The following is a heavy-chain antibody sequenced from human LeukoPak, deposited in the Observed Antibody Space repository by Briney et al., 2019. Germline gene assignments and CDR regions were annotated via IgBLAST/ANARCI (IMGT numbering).Heavy chain of an antibody. CDR2: INPTSTSI. J-gene: IGHJ4*02. CDR3: VRLGRNSDRGGYYYFYSC. CDR1: GFTFSDYT. D-gene: IGHD3-22*01. Sequence: GASLRLSCAASGFTFSDYTINWVRQAPGKGLEWVSSINPTSTSIYYAEAVKGRFTISRDNAKSFLYLQMSSLRAEDTARYYFVRLGRNSDRGGYYYFYSCWGQGIQVTVSS. V-gene: IGHV3-21*01.